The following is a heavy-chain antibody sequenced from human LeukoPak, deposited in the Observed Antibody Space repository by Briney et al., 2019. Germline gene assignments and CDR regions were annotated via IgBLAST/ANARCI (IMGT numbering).Heavy chain of an antibody. CDR1: GFTFSNYA. V-gene: IGHV3-30*04. J-gene: IGHJ6*03. CDR2: ISFDGSSK. Sequence: PGGSLRLSCAASGFTFSNYAMHWVRQAPGKGLEGVAVISFDGSSKLYADSVKGRFTISRDKSKNTVNLHMNSLRPEGSALYYCANGLIGGYYYMDVWGKGTTVTVSS. D-gene: IGHD2/OR15-2a*01. CDR3: ANGLIGGYYYMDV.